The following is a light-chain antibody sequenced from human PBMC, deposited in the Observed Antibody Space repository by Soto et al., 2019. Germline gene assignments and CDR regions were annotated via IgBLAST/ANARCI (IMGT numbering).Light chain of an antibody. CDR2: GAA. V-gene: IGKV3-15*01. Sequence: EIVLTQSPGTLSLSPGERATLSCRASQSVSSNYLAWYQHKPGQAPRLLIYGAATRATGIPARFSGSGSGTEFTLTISSLQSDDIAVYYCQQYHNWPAFGQGTKVDIK. J-gene: IGKJ1*01. CDR1: QSVSSN. CDR3: QQYHNWPA.